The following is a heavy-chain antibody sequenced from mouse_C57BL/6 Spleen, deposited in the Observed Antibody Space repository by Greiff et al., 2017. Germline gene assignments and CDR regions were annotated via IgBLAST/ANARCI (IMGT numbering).Heavy chain of an antibody. V-gene: IGHV1-76*01. CDR2: IYPGSGNT. D-gene: IGHD2-1*01. CDR1: GYTFTDYY. J-gene: IGHJ4*01. Sequence: QVQLKQSGAELVRPGASVKLSCKASGYTFTDYYINWVKQRPGQGLEWIARIYPGSGNTYYNEKFKGKATLTAEKSSSTAYMQLSSLTSEDSAVYFCARWGNPHAMDYWGQGTSVTVSS. CDR3: ARWGNPHAMDY.